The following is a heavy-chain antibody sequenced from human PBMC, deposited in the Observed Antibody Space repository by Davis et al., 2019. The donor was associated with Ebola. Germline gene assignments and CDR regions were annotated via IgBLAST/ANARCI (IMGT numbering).Heavy chain of an antibody. CDR2: INPSGGST. Sequence: PSVKVSCKASGYTFTSYYMHWVRQAPGQGLEWMGIINPSGGSTSYAQKFQGRVTMTRDTSTSTVYMELSSLRSEDTAVYYCARKEPTTVTKEFYYYYGMDVWGQGTTVTVSS. J-gene: IGHJ6*02. CDR3: ARKEPTTVTKEFYYYYGMDV. D-gene: IGHD4-11*01. CDR1: GYTFTSYY. V-gene: IGHV1-46*03.